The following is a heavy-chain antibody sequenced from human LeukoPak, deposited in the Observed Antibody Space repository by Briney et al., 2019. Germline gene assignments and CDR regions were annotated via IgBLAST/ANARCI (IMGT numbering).Heavy chain of an antibody. D-gene: IGHD2-2*02. Sequence: RPSETLSLTCTVSGGSISSYYWSWIRQPPGKGLEWIGYIYYSGSTNYNPSLKSRVTISVDTSKNQFSLKLSSVTAADTAVYYCARSGPEPRYCSSTSCYRYGMDVWGQGTTVTVSS. CDR1: GGSISSYY. V-gene: IGHV4-59*12. CDR3: ARSGPEPRYCSSTSCYRYGMDV. J-gene: IGHJ6*02. CDR2: IYYSGST.